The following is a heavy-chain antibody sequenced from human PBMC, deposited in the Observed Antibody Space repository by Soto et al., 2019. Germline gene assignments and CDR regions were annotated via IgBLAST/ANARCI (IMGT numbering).Heavy chain of an antibody. V-gene: IGHV3-30-3*01. CDR1: GFTFSSYA. Sequence: GGSLRLSCAASGFTFSSYAMHWVRQAPGKGLEWVAVISYDGSNKYYADSVKGRFTISRDNSKNTLYLKMNSLRAEDTAVYYCASPAAAGTYSRYYYGMDVWGQGTTVTVSS. CDR2: ISYDGSNK. CDR3: ASPAAAGTYSRYYYGMDV. J-gene: IGHJ6*02. D-gene: IGHD6-13*01.